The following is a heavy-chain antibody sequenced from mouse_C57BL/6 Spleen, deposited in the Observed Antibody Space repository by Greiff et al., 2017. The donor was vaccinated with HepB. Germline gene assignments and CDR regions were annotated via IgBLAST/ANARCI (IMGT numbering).Heavy chain of an antibody. CDR3: ARGYDRYFDY. CDR1: GYTFTSYW. V-gene: IGHV1-50*01. CDR2: IDPSDSYT. J-gene: IGHJ2*01. Sequence: QVHVKQPGAELVKPGASVKLSCKASGYTFTSYWMQWVKQRPGQGLEWIGEIDPSDSYTNYNQKFKGKATLTVDTSSSTAYMQLSSLTSEDSAVYYCARGYDRYFDYWGQGTTLTVSS. D-gene: IGHD2-2*01.